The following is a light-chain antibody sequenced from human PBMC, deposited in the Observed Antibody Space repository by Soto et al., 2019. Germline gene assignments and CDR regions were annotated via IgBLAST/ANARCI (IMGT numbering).Light chain of an antibody. V-gene: IGKV3-20*01. CDR3: QQYGSSPRT. Sequence: EIVLTQSPGTLSLSPGERATLSCRASQSVDSNYLAWYQQKPGQAPRLLIYGAFRRVTGIPDRFSGSGSGTDFTLTISRLESEDSAVYYCQQYGSSPRTFGHGTKVEIK. J-gene: IGKJ1*01. CDR2: GAF. CDR1: QSVDSNY.